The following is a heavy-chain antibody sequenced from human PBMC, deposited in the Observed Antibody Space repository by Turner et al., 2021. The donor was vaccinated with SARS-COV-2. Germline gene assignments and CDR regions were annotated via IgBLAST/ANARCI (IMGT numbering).Heavy chain of an antibody. CDR3: AKGERNTMIVVLNLFDY. V-gene: IGHV3-23*01. D-gene: IGHD3-22*01. CDR1: GFTFSRYA. CDR2: ISGSGGST. Sequence: EVQLLESGGGLVQPGGSLRLSCAASGFTFSRYAMSWVRQAPGKGLEWVSAISGSGGSTYYADSVKGRFTISRDNSKNTLYLQMNSLRAEDTAVYYCAKGERNTMIVVLNLFDYWGQGTLVTVSS. J-gene: IGHJ4*02.